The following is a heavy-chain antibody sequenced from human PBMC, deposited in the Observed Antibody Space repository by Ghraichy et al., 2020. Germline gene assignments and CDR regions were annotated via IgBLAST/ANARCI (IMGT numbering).Heavy chain of an antibody. CDR2: ISGSGGST. CDR1: GFTFSSYA. Sequence: GGSLRLSCAASGFTFSSYAMSWVRQAPGKGLEWVSAISGSGGSTYYADSVKGRFTISRDNSKNTLYLQMNSLRAEDTAVYYCAKPSSIAARRGWYFDLWGRGTLVTVSS. D-gene: IGHD6-6*01. J-gene: IGHJ2*01. CDR3: AKPSSIAARRGWYFDL. V-gene: IGHV3-23*01.